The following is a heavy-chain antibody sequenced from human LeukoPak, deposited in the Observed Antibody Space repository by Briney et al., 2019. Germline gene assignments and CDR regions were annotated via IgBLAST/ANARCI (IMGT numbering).Heavy chain of an antibody. J-gene: IGHJ3*02. CDR1: GGSFSGYY. CDR3: AREVGAVDAFDI. CDR2: INHSGST. D-gene: IGHD1-26*01. V-gene: IGHV4-34*01. Sequence: SETLSLTCAVYGGSFSGYYWSWIRQPPGKGLEWIGEINHSGSTNYNPSLKSRVTISVDKSKNQFSLKLSSVTAADTAVYNCAREVGAVDAFDIWGQGTMVTVSS.